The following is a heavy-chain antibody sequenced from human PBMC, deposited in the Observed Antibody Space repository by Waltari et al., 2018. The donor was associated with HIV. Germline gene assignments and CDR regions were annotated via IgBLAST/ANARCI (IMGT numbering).Heavy chain of an antibody. CDR2: VRSLSDGGTS. Sequence: EVRLEESGGGVVPPGRPLRLTCVPSGFHFEEYALSWFRQAPGRAPEVVGFVRSLSDGGTSDYAASTKGRVMISRDDAESVVHLEVASLKTDDTGVYYCVLDSLPKCAAGSCYRKWGQGT. CDR1: GFHFEEYA. V-gene: IGHV3-49*03. CDR3: VLDSLPKCAAGSCYRK. J-gene: IGHJ1*01. D-gene: IGHD2-2*01.